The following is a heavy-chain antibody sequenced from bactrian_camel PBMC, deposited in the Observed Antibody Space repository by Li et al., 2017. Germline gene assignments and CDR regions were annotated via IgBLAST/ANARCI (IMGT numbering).Heavy chain of an antibody. Sequence: HVQLVESGGGSVQPGGSLRLSCVTSGLPYRSYCMAWLRQGADQEREIVATITRDGATTYVESAKGRFTISKDNANYTLYLQMNSLKPEDTAMYYCAASQVSASLFMNSAYASAQFGYWGEGTQVTVS. J-gene: IGHJ6*01. CDR3: AASQVSASLFMNSAYASAQFGY. CDR1: GLPYRSYC. D-gene: IGHD4*01. V-gene: IGHV3S53*01. CDR2: ITRDGAT.